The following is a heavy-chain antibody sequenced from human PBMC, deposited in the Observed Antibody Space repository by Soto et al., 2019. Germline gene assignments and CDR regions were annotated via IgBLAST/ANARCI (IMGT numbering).Heavy chain of an antibody. CDR2: MFYSGLT. CDR3: APLSVSLSGPYGIHV. J-gene: IGHJ6*02. D-gene: IGHD2-15*01. Sequence: SETLSLTCSFSGYSVSSSDYYWAWIRQPPGKGLEWIGSMFYSGLTYYNPSLKSRVTLSVDTSKNQFSVRLNSVTAADTAAYYCAPLSVSLSGPYGIHVWGQGTTVTVSS. CDR1: GYSVSSSDYY. V-gene: IGHV4-39*01.